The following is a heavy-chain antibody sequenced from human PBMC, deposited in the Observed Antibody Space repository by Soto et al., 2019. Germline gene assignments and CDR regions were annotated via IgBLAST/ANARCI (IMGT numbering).Heavy chain of an antibody. CDR2: ITHGGNT. CDR1: GGSINNGGYS. D-gene: IGHD3-9*01. V-gene: IGHV4-30-2*01. Sequence: ASETLSLTCAVSGGSINNGGYSWSWLRQPPGKGLEWIGCITHGGNTYYNPSLRSRVIMSIDKSKNHFSLGLKSVTAADTATYYCARTSYDILTGRLDAFDIWGQGTTVTVSS. J-gene: IGHJ3*02. CDR3: ARTSYDILTGRLDAFDI.